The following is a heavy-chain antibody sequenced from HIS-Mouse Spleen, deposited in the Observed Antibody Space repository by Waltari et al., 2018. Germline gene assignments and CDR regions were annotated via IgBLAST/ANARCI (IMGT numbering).Heavy chain of an antibody. CDR1: GGSISSSSYY. V-gene: IGHV4-39*07. D-gene: IGHD6-13*01. CDR2: ISYSGRP. Sequence: QLQLQESGPGLVKPSETLSLTCTVSGGSISSSSYYWGWIRQPPGKGLEWSGSISYSGRPYYLPALKRRGTISVDPSKNQFSLKLSCVTDADTAVYYCAREIPYSSSWYDWYFDLWGRGTLVTVSS. CDR3: AREIPYSSSWYDWYFDL. J-gene: IGHJ2*01.